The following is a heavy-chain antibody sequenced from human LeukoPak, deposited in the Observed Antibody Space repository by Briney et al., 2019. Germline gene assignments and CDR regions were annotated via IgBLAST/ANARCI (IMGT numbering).Heavy chain of an antibody. D-gene: IGHD2-2*01. J-gene: IGHJ4*02. CDR2: IDHSGST. V-gene: IGHV4-34*01. CDR3: ARVKYCSSTSCWGIDY. Sequence: SETLSLTCAVYGGSFSGYYWSWIRQPPGKGLEWIGEIDHSGSTNYNPSLKSRVTISVDTSKNQFSLKLSSVTAADTAVYYCARVKYCSSTSCWGIDYWGQGTLVTVSS. CDR1: GGSFSGYY.